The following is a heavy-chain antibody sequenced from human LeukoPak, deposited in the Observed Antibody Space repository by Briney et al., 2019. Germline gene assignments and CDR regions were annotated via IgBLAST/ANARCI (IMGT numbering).Heavy chain of an antibody. J-gene: IGHJ5*02. CDR2: INPSGGST. CDR3: ARASRYCSGGSCYSRLHWFDP. V-gene: IGHV1-46*01. CDR1: GYTFTSYY. Sequence: ASVKVSCKASGYTFTSYYMHWVRQAPGQGLEWMGIINPSGGSTSYAQKFQGRVTMTRDTSTSTVCMELSSLRSEDTAVYYCARASRYCSGGSCYSRLHWFDPWGQGTLVTVSS. D-gene: IGHD2-15*01.